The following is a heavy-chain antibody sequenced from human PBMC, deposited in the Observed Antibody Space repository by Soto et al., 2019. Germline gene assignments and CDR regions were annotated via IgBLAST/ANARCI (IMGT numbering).Heavy chain of an antibody. D-gene: IGHD6-19*01. CDR3: ARRTVNIRTFYSGLKTHCFDY. CDR2: IYYSGST. J-gene: IGHJ4*02. CDR1: GGSISSSSYY. V-gene: IGHV4-39*01. Sequence: QLQLQESGPGLVKPSETLSLTCAVSGGSISSSSYYWGWIRQPPGKGLEWLGRIYYSGSTYYTPPPQSRVAISVDTSKNQFSLKLNSVTAADTAVYYCARRTVNIRTFYSGLKTHCFDYWGQGTLVTVSS.